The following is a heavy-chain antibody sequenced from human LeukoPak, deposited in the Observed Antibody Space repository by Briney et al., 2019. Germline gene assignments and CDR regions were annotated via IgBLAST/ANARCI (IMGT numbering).Heavy chain of an antibody. V-gene: IGHV4-59*12. Sequence: SETLSLTCTVSGGSISTYYWSWIRQPPGKGLEWIGFISYSGGTNYNPSLKSRVTISIDTSKNQFSLKLSSVTPEDTAVYYCARDPGIAVHPYFDYWGQGTLVTVSS. J-gene: IGHJ4*02. CDR2: ISYSGGT. D-gene: IGHD6-19*01. CDR1: GGSISTYY. CDR3: ARDPGIAVHPYFDY.